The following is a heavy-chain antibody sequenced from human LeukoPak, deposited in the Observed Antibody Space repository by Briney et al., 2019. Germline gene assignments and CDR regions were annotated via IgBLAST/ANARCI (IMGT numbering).Heavy chain of an antibody. Sequence: SETLSLTCTVSGGSISSYYWSWIRQPPGEGLEWIGYIYTSGSTNYNPSLKSRVTISVDTSKNQFSLKLSSVTAADTAVYYCARLALREEFDYWGQGTLVTVSS. J-gene: IGHJ4*02. CDR3: ARLALREEFDY. CDR1: GGSISSYY. V-gene: IGHV4-4*09. CDR2: IYTSGST. D-gene: IGHD4-17*01.